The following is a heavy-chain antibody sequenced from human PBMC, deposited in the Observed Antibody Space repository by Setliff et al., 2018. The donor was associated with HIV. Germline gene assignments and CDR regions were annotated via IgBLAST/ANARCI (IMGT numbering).Heavy chain of an antibody. D-gene: IGHD6-13*01. CDR3: AREMAATAHPDDPYFQH. Sequence: PGGSLRLSCTASGFTFSDYYMTWIRQGPGKGLEWVSYISGSGRTIYYADSVMGRFTISRDNAKNSLYLQMNSLRAEDTAVYYCAREMAATAHPDDPYFQHWGQGTLVTVSS. CDR1: GFTFSDYY. V-gene: IGHV3-11*04. CDR2: ISGSGRTI. J-gene: IGHJ1*01.